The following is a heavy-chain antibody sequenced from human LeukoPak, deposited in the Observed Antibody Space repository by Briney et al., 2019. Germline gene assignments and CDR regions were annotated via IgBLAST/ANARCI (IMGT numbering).Heavy chain of an antibody. D-gene: IGHD4-17*01. J-gene: IGHJ3*01. CDR2: ISYDGSNK. CDR1: GFTFSSYG. CDR3: AKVYRDNGDYFAFNV. Sequence: GGSLRLSCAASGFTFSSYGMHWVRQAPGKGLEWVAVISYDGSNKYYADSVKGRFTISRDNSKNTLYLQMNSLRAEDTAVYYCAKVYRDNGDYFAFNVRGQGSMVTVSS. V-gene: IGHV3-30*18.